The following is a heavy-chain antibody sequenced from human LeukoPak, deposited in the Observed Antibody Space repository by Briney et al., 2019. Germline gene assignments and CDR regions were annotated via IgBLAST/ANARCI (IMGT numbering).Heavy chain of an antibody. D-gene: IGHD6-19*01. CDR3: AKGWQWLVPRYFDY. CDR2: ISGSGGST. V-gene: IGHV3-23*01. CDR1: GFTFSNAW. Sequence: GGSLRLSCAASGFTFSNAWMSWVRQAPGKGLEWVSAISGSGGSTYYADSVKGRFTISRDNSKNTLYLQMNSLRAEDTAVYYCAKGWQWLVPRYFDYWGQGTLVTVSS. J-gene: IGHJ4*02.